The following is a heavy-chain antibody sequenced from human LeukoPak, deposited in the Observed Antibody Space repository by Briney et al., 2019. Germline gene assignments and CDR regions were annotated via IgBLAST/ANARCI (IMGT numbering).Heavy chain of an antibody. V-gene: IGHV3-11*05. CDR1: GFTFSDYY. Sequence: NPGGSLRLSCAASGFTFSDYYMSWIRQAPGKGLEWVSYISSSSSYTNYADSVKGRFTISRDNAKNSLYLQMNSLRAEDTALYYCARGTLKAAATDFDYWGQGTLVTVSS. CDR3: ARGTLKAAATDFDY. CDR2: ISSSSSYT. D-gene: IGHD6-13*01. J-gene: IGHJ4*02.